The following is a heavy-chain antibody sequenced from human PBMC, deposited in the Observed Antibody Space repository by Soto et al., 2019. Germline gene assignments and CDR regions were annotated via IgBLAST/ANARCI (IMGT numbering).Heavy chain of an antibody. D-gene: IGHD1-26*01. Sequence: GASVKVSCKASGYTFTSYYMHWVRQAPGQGLEWMGIINPSGGSTSYAQKFQGRVTMTRDTSTSTVYMELSSLRSEDTAVYYCARDRPIVGATTRGYYYYGMDVWGQGTTVTVSS. CDR2: INPSGGST. J-gene: IGHJ6*02. CDR1: GYTFTSYY. V-gene: IGHV1-46*01. CDR3: ARDRPIVGATTRGYYYYGMDV.